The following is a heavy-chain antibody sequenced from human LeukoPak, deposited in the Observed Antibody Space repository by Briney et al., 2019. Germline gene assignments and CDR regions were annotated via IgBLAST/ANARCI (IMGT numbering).Heavy chain of an antibody. D-gene: IGHD3-10*01. CDR1: GFTFSSYS. Sequence: GGSLRLSCAASGFTFSSYSMNWVRQAPGKGLEWVSSISSSSSYIYYADSVKGRFTISRDNAKNSLYLQMNSLRAEDTAVYYCARLVGSGSRDAFDIWGQGTMVTVSS. J-gene: IGHJ3*02. CDR3: ARLVGSGSRDAFDI. CDR2: ISSSSSYI. V-gene: IGHV3-21*01.